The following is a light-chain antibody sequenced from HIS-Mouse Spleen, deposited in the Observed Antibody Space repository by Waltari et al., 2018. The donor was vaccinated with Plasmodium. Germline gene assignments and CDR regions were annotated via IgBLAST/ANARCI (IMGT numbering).Light chain of an antibody. CDR3: SSYTSSSTLV. CDR2: DGS. Sequence: QSALTQPASVSGSPGQSITISCTGTSSDVGGYNYVSWYQQHPGKAPKLMIYDGSNRPSGVFNPFSGSKSGNTASLTISGLQAEDEADYYCSSYTSSSTLVFGGGTKLTVL. V-gene: IGLV2-14*03. CDR1: SSDVGGYNY. J-gene: IGLJ2*01.